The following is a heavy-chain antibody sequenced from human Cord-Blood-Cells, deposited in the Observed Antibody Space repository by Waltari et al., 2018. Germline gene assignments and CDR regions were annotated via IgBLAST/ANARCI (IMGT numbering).Heavy chain of an antibody. J-gene: IGHJ4*02. CDR1: GGSISSGGYY. Sequence: QVQLQESGPGLVKPSQTLSLTCTVSGGSISSGGYYWSWIRQHPGKGLEWIGYIYYSGSTYYNPSLSSRVTISVDTSKNRFSLKLSSVTAADTAVYYCARDASGYCSSTSCYTGGSYFDYWGQGTLVTVSS. V-gene: IGHV4-31*03. CDR3: ARDASGYCSSTSCYTGGSYFDY. D-gene: IGHD2-2*02. CDR2: IYYSGST.